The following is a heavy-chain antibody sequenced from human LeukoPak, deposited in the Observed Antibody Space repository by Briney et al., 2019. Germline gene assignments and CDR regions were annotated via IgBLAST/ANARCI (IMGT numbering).Heavy chain of an antibody. Sequence: GGSLRLSCSASGFTSSSYALNWVRQAPGKGLEWVATVSGSGDRMYHADSVKGRFTISRDNSKNTIYLQMNSLRAEDTALYHCAKAAAAPGFDFWGQGTLVTVSS. D-gene: IGHD6-13*01. J-gene: IGHJ4*02. V-gene: IGHV3-23*01. CDR2: VSGSGDRM. CDR3: AKAAAAPGFDF. CDR1: GFTSSSYA.